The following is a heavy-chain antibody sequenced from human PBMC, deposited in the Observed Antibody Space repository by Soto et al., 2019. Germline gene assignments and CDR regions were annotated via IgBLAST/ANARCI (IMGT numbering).Heavy chain of an antibody. CDR3: AGFRDAGGDAPYSYAMDV. D-gene: IGHD2-21*02. CDR2: ISGSGGNI. V-gene: IGHV3-48*02. CDR1: GFTFNIYS. Sequence: GGSLRLSCAASGFTFNIYSMNWVRQAPGKGLEWVSYISGSGGNIYYADSVKGRFTISRDNAKNSLFLQMNSLRDEDTAVYYCAGFRDAGGDAPYSYAMDVWGQGTTVTVSS. J-gene: IGHJ6*02.